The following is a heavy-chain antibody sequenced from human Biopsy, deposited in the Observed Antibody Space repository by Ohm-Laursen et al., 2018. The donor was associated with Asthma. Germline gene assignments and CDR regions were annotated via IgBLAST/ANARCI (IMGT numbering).Heavy chain of an antibody. CDR1: GGTFNTYV. J-gene: IGHJ4*02. D-gene: IGHD2-2*01. CDR3: ARKAGSCISRACNSLDF. V-gene: IGHV1-69*13. CDR2: INSVFGTT. Sequence: SVNASCKSLGGTFNTYVIGWARQAPGQGLEWIGGINSVFGTTTYPQKFQDRVTITADDSTSTVYMELSSPRSEDTAVYYCARKAGSCISRACNSLDFWGQGTLVTVSS.